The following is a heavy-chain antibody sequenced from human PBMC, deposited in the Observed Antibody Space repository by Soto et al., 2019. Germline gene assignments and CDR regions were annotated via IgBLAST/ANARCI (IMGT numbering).Heavy chain of an antibody. Sequence: GGSLRLSCAASGFTFSSYAMSWVRQAPGKGLEWVSAISGSGGSTYYADSVKGRFTISRDNSKNTLYLQMNSLRAEDTAVYYCAKEDYDSSGYYYGTHDAFDIWGQGTMVTVSS. V-gene: IGHV3-23*01. CDR2: ISGSGGST. J-gene: IGHJ3*02. CDR1: GFTFSSYA. D-gene: IGHD3-22*01. CDR3: AKEDYDSSGYYYGTHDAFDI.